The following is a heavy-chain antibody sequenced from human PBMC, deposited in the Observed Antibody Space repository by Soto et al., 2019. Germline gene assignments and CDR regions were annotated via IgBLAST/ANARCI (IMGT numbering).Heavy chain of an antibody. V-gene: IGHV1-18*01. CDR2: VSANNGHT. D-gene: IGHD2-8*01. CDR3: ARDIESVTAKHFFYYYAMDV. CDR1: GFTFSNYG. J-gene: IGHJ6*02. Sequence: ASVKVSCKASGFTFSNYGLNWVRQAPGQGLEWMGWVSANNGHTNYAQNLQGRVSMTTDTSTSTAYMELRGLRFDDAAVYYCARDIESVTAKHFFYYYAMDVWGQGTTVTVSS.